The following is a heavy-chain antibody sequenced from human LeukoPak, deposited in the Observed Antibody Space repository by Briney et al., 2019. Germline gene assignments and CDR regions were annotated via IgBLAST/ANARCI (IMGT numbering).Heavy chain of an antibody. CDR1: GYTFTGYY. CDR2: INPNSGGT. CDR3: ARVADFYGMDV. V-gene: IGHV1-2*04. J-gene: IGHJ6*02. Sequence: ASVKVSCKASGYTFTGYYMHWVRQAPGQGLEWMGWINPNSGGTNYEQKFQGWVTMTRDTSISTAYMELSRQRSDDTAVYYCARVADFYGMDVWGQGTTVTVSS.